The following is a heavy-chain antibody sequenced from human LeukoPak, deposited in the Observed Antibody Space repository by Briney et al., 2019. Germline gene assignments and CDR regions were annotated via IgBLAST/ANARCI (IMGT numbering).Heavy chain of an antibody. D-gene: IGHD2-2*01. Sequence: SETPSLTCTVSGGSISSYYWSWIRQPAGKGLEWIGRIYTSGSTNYNPSLKSRVTISVDKSKNQFSLKLSSVTAADTAVYYCARVPCTSCFHFDYWGQGTLVTVSS. J-gene: IGHJ4*02. CDR1: GGSISSYY. CDR3: ARVPCTSCFHFDY. V-gene: IGHV4-4*07. CDR2: IYTSGST.